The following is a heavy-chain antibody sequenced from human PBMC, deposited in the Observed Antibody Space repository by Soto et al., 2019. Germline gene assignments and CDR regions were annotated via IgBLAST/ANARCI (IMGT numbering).Heavy chain of an antibody. J-gene: IGHJ4*02. D-gene: IGHD3-3*01. V-gene: IGHV4-30-2*01. CDR2: IYHSGST. CDR3: ARDRARSGLDY. CDR1: GGSISSGGYS. Sequence: SETLSLTCAVSGGSISSGGYSWSWIRQPPGKGLEWIGYIYHSGSTYYNPSLKSRVTISVDRSKNQFSLKLSSVTAADTAVYYCARDRARSGLDYWGQGTLVTVSS.